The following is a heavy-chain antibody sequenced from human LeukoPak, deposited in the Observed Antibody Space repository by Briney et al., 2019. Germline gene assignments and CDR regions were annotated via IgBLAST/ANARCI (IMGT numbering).Heavy chain of an antibody. CDR1: KFTFSTYN. V-gene: IGHV3-48*01. CDR3: AALDHGHDY. Sequence: GGSLRLSCTASKFTFSTYNLNWVRQAPGKGLEWISYISSGSNTIYYADSVKGRFTISRDNAKSSLYLQMNSLRAEDTAVYYCAALDHGHDYWGQGTLVTVSS. J-gene: IGHJ4*02. CDR2: ISSGSNTI.